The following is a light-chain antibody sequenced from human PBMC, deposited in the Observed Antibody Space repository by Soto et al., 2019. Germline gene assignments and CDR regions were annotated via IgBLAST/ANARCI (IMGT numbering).Light chain of an antibody. CDR2: EVS. Sequence: QSVLTQPRSVSGSPGQSVTISCTGTTNDVGNYIYVSWYQQHPGKAPKLMISEVSRRPPGVPERFSGSKSGNTASLTVSGRQADDEAHYYCSSYAGSNNFVFGTGTKVTVL. CDR3: SSYAGSNNFV. J-gene: IGLJ1*01. CDR1: TNDVGNYIY. V-gene: IGLV2-8*01.